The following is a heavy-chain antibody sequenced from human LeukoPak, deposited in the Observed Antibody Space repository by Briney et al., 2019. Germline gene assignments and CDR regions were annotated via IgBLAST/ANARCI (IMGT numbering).Heavy chain of an antibody. V-gene: IGHV4-31*03. J-gene: IGHJ5*02. Sequence: SETLSLTCTVSGGSISSGGYYWSWIRQHPGKGLEWIGYIYYSGSTYCNPSLKSRVTISVDTSKNQFSLKLSSVTAADTAVYYCARGLLFSWFDPWGQGTLVTVSS. D-gene: IGHD2-21*02. CDR2: IYYSGST. CDR3: ARGLLFSWFDP. CDR1: GGSISSGGYY.